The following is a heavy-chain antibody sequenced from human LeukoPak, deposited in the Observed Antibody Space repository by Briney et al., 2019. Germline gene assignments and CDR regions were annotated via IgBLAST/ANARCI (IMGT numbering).Heavy chain of an antibody. D-gene: IGHD6-19*01. CDR1: GFTFDDYA. CDR3: SKAAGAAGGLNDY. J-gene: IGHJ4*02. V-gene: IGHV3-43*02. CDR2: ISGDGGST. Sequence: GGSLTLSCAATGFTFDDYARHWVRQAPGKGLEWVSLISGDGGSTYYADSVKGRFIISRDNSKNSLYLQMKSLRTEDTAFYYCSKAAGAAGGLNDYWGQGTLVTVSS.